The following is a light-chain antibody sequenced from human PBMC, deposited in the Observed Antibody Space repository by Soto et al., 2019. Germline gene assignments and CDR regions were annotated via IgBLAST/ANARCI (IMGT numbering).Light chain of an antibody. CDR2: EVS. Sequence: QSVLTQPPSASGSPGQSVTISCTGTSSDVGGYNYVSWYQQHPAKAHKLMIYEVSKRPSGVPGRFSGSKAGNTASLTVSGLQAEDEDYYYCSSYAGINNLVFGGGTKVTVL. CDR1: SSDVGGYNY. J-gene: IGLJ2*01. V-gene: IGLV2-8*01. CDR3: SSYAGINNLV.